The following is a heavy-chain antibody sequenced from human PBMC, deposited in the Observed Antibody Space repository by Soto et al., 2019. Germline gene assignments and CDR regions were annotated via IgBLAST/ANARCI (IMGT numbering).Heavy chain of an antibody. CDR2: IGGSSGHI. CDR3: ARTNGAYSNYFDY. V-gene: IGHV3-21*01. D-gene: IGHD2-8*01. Sequence: GGSLRLSCAASGFTFSSYAMSWVRQAPEKGLEWVSSIGGSSGHIYYADSLKGRFTISRDNAKNSLYLQMNSLRVDDTAVYYCARTNGAYSNYFDYWGQGTLVTVSS. CDR1: GFTFSSYA. J-gene: IGHJ4*02.